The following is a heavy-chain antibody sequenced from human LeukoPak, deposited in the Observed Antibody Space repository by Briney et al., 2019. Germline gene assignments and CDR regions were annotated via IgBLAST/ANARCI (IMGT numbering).Heavy chain of an antibody. Sequence: PSETLSLTCAVYGGSFSGYYWSWIRQPPGKGLEWIGEINHSGSTNYNPSLKSRVTISVDTSKNQFSLKLSSVTAADTAVYYCARRTPLYYDFWSGTGGAFDIWGQGTMVTVSS. CDR2: INHSGST. D-gene: IGHD3-3*01. CDR1: GGSFSGYY. J-gene: IGHJ3*02. V-gene: IGHV4-34*01. CDR3: ARRTPLYYDFWSGTGGAFDI.